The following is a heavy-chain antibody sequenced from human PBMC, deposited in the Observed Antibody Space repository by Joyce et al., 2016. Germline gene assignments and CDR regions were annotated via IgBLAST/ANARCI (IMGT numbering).Heavy chain of an antibody. V-gene: IGHV3-53*01. Sequence: VQVVESGGGLIQPGGSLRLSCAVSGFTVSSDFVMWVRPAPGKGLEWVSTIYSGTDSTHYAASVEGRFTISRDNSKNTLSLQMNTLRGEDTARYYCATRGAWGKGTTVTVSS. CDR2: IYSGTDST. CDR3: ATRGA. CDR1: GFTVSSDF. J-gene: IGHJ6*04.